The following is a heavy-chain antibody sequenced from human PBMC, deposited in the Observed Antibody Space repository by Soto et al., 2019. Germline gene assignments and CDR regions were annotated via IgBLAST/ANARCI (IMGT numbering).Heavy chain of an antibody. Sequence: QVQLVQSGAEVKKPGASVKVSCKASGYTFTSYGISWVRQAPGQGLEWMGWISAYNGNTNYAQNLQDRVTMTTDITTTTAYKGLRSLRSDDTAVYYCARYHGPKSGYDDTYYYYGMDVWGQGTTVTVSS. CDR1: GYTFTSYG. D-gene: IGHD5-12*01. CDR2: ISAYNGNT. J-gene: IGHJ6*02. V-gene: IGHV1-18*01. CDR3: ARYHGPKSGYDDTYYYYGMDV.